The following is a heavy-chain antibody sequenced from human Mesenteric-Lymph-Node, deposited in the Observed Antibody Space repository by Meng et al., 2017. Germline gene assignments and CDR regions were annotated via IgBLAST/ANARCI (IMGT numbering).Heavy chain of an antibody. J-gene: IGHJ4*02. CDR3: ARDNRGFYYDSSGYLDY. CDR2: IYYSGST. Sequence: SETLSLTCTVSGGSISSSSYYWGWIRQPPGKGLEWIGSIYYSGSTYYNPSLKSRVTISVDTSKNQFSLKLSSVTAADTAVYYCARDNRGFYYDSSGYLDYWGQGTLVTVSS. D-gene: IGHD3-22*01. CDR1: GGSISSSSYY. V-gene: IGHV4-39*07.